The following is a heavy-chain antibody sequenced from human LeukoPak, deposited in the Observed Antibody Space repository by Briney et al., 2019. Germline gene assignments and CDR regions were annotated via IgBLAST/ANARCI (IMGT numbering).Heavy chain of an antibody. V-gene: IGHV1-69*04. CDR2: IIPIFGIA. CDR3: ARSATYCSGGSCYWFDP. D-gene: IGHD2-15*01. Sequence: SVKVSCKASGGTFSSYAISWVRQAPGPGLEWMGRIIPIFGIANYAQKFQGRVTITADKSTSTAYMELSSLRSEDTAVYYCARSATYCSGGSCYWFDPWGQGTLVTVSS. J-gene: IGHJ5*02. CDR1: GGTFSSYA.